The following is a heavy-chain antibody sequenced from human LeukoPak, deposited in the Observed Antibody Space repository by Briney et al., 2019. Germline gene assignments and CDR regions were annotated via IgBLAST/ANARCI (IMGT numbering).Heavy chain of an antibody. D-gene: IGHD3-16*02. CDR3: ARTAEGYDYVWGSYRGRFDY. J-gene: IGHJ4*02. CDR1: GFTFSTYN. Sequence: RAGESLRLSCAASGFTFSTYNMNWVRQAPGKGLEWVSGINWNGGSTGYADSVKGRFTISRDNAKNSLYLQMNSLRAEDTALYYCARTAEGYDYVWGSYRGRFDYWGQGTLVTVSS. CDR2: INWNGGST. V-gene: IGHV3-20*04.